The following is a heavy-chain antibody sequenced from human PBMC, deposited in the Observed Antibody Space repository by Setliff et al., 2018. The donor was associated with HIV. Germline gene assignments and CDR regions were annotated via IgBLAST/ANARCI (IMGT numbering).Heavy chain of an antibody. V-gene: IGHV1-18*01. CDR2: ISAYNGNT. CDR1: GFTLNSYG. D-gene: IGHD6-19*01. J-gene: IGHJ5*02. CDR3: ARDLYTSGWPNWFDP. Sequence: ASVKVSCKASGFTLNSYGITWVRQAPGQGLQWMGWISAYNGNTNYAQKFQGRVTMTTDRSTKTAYLDLGSLRPDDTAVYYCARDLYTSGWPNWFDPWGPGTLVTVSS.